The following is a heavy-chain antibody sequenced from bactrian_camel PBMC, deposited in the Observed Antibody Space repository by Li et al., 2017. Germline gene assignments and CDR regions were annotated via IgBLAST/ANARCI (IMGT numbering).Heavy chain of an antibody. Sequence: HVQLVESGGGSVLPGGSLRLSCEVRIYTSSDYYVGWFRQVTGKEREGVAAINTGDGSTFYSDSVKGRFTITEDKAKNTVYLQLNSLKPEDTAIYYCAKGNLLYSPTDPYWAQGTQVTVS. D-gene: IGHD2*01. J-gene: IGHJ4*01. CDR3: AKGNLLYSPTDPY. CDR2: INTGDGST. V-gene: IGHV3S1*01. CDR1: IYTSSDYY.